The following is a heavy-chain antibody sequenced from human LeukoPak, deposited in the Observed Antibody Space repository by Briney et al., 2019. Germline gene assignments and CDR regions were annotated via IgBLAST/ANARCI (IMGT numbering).Heavy chain of an antibody. CDR3: AQSYNWNYYY. J-gene: IGHJ4*02. V-gene: IGHV4-31*03. CDR1: GGSISSGGYY. D-gene: IGHD1-1*01. Sequence: SETLSLTCTVSGGSISSGGYYWSWIRQHPGKGLEWIGYIYYSGSTYYNPSLKSRVTISVDTSKNQFSLKLSSVTGADTAVYYCAQSYNWNYYYWGQGTLFTVSS. CDR2: IYYSGST.